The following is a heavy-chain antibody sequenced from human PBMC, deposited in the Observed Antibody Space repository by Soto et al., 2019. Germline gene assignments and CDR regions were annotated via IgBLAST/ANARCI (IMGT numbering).Heavy chain of an antibody. Sequence: QVQLVQSGAEVKKPGASVKVSCKASGYTFTSYDINWVRQATGQGLEWMGWMHPTSGNTGYAQKXQXXXTXXRKTSISTAYMERSRLTSEDTAVYYCARGLSYRQDWGQGTLVTVSS. J-gene: IGHJ4*02. CDR2: MHPTSGNT. D-gene: IGHD1-26*01. V-gene: IGHV1-8*01. CDR1: GYTFTSYD. CDR3: ARGLSYRQD.